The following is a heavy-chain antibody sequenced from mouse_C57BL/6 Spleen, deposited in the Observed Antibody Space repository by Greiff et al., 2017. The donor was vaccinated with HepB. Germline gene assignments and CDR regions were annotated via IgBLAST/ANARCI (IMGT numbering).Heavy chain of an antibody. J-gene: IGHJ1*03. V-gene: IGHV14-2*01. CDR2: IDPEDGDT. Sequence: VHVKQSGAELVKPGASVKLSCTASGFNIKDYYMHWVKQRTEQGLEWIGRIDPEDGDTKYAPTYQGKATITADTSSNTAYLQLSSLTSEDTAVYYCARDDYDGDCYVDVWGTGTTVTVSS. CDR3: ARDDYDGDCYVDV. CDR1: GFNIKDYY. D-gene: IGHD2-4*01.